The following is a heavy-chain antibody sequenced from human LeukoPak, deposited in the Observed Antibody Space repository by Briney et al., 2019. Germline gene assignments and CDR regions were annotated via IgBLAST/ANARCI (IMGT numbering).Heavy chain of an antibody. CDR3: ARDIAVAGIDY. V-gene: IGHV1-69*05. CDR1: GGTFSSYA. CDR2: IIPIFGTA. Sequence: GASVKVSCKASGGTFSSYAISWVRQAPGQGLEWMGRIIPIFGTANYAQKFQGRVTITMDESTSTAYMELSSLRSEDTAVYYCARDIAVAGIDYWGQGTLVTVSS. D-gene: IGHD6-19*01. J-gene: IGHJ4*02.